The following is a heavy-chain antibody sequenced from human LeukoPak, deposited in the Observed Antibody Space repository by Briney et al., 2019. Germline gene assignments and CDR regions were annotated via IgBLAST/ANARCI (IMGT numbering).Heavy chain of an antibody. Sequence: PSETLSLTCTVSGASMRTYYWSSIRQPPGKGLEWIGFIYHSGSTDYNPSLKSRGTISVDTSKNQFSLKLSSVTAADTAVYYCARTNYYGSGSYYPDLWGQGTLVTVSS. CDR3: ARTNYYGSGSYYPDL. J-gene: IGHJ5*02. V-gene: IGHV4-59*08. CDR2: IYHSGST. D-gene: IGHD3-10*01. CDR1: GASMRTYY.